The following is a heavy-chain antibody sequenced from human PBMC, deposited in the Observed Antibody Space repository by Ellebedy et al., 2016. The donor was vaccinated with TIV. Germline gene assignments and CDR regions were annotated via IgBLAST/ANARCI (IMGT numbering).Heavy chain of an antibody. V-gene: IGHV4-34*01. CDR1: GGSFSGYY. CDR3: ARAYCSSTSCYTDAIWFDP. CDR2: INHSGST. Sequence: SETLSLXXAVYGGSFSGYYWSWIRQPPGKGLEWIGEINHSGSTNYNPSLKSRVTISVDTSKNQFSLKLSSVTAADTAVYYCARAYCSSTSCYTDAIWFDPWGQGTLVTVSS. J-gene: IGHJ5*02. D-gene: IGHD2-2*02.